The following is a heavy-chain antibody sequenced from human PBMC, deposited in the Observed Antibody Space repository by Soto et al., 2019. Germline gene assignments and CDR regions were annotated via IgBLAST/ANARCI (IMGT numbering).Heavy chain of an antibody. Sequence: QVQLQESGPGLVKPSGTLSLTCAVSSGSISSSNWWNWVRQPPGKGLEWIGEIYHSGSTNYNPSLQSRVTISVDKSKNQFSLKLTSMTAADTAVYYCATRSSGWAPFDYWGQGTLVTVSS. V-gene: IGHV4-4*02. D-gene: IGHD6-19*01. CDR1: SGSISSSNW. CDR3: ATRSSGWAPFDY. CDR2: IYHSGST. J-gene: IGHJ4*02.